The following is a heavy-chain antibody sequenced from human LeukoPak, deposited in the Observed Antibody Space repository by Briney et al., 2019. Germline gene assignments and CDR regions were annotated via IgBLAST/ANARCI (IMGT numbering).Heavy chain of an antibody. J-gene: IGHJ5*02. CDR1: GGSISSYY. Sequence: SETLSLTCTVSGGSISSYYWSWIRQPPGKGLEWIGYIYYSGSTNYNPSLKSRVTISVDTSKNQFSLKLSSVTAADTAVYYCARLPYCSGGSCYEIWFDPWGQGTLVTVSS. V-gene: IGHV4-59*08. CDR2: IYYSGST. D-gene: IGHD2-15*01. CDR3: ARLPYCSGGSCYEIWFDP.